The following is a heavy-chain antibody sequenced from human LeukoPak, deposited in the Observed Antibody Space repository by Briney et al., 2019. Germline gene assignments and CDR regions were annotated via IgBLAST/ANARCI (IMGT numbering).Heavy chain of an antibody. CDR3: ARDGGWYRDY. CDR1: EFTFSSYW. J-gene: IGHJ4*02. V-gene: IGHV3-7*01. D-gene: IGHD6-19*01. CDR2: IKQDGSER. Sequence: GGFLRLTCAACEFTFSSYWMGWVRQAPGKGLEWVANIKQDGSERNYVDSVKGRFTISRDNAKNSLYLQMNSLRAEDTAVYYCARDGGWYRDYWGQGTLVTVSS.